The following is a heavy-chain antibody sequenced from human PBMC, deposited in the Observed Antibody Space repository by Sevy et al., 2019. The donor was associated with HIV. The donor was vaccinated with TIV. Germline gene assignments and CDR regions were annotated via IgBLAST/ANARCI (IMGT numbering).Heavy chain of an antibody. Sequence: GGSLRLSCAASGFTFSSYAMHWVRQAPGKGLEWVAVISYDGSNKYYADSVKGRFTISRDNSKNTLYLQMNSLRAEDTAVYYCARDGPGVVWGSYRFHYLDYWGQGTLVTVSS. J-gene: IGHJ4*02. V-gene: IGHV3-30-3*01. D-gene: IGHD3-16*02. CDR3: ARDGPGVVWGSYRFHYLDY. CDR2: ISYDGSNK. CDR1: GFTFSSYA.